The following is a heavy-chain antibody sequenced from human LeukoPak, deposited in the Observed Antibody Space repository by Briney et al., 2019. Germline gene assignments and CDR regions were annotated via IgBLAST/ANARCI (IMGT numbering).Heavy chain of an antibody. CDR3: ARDGSWSSISYSDY. CDR2: INPNSGDT. V-gene: IGHV1-2*02. J-gene: IGHJ4*02. D-gene: IGHD2-2*01. CDR1: GYTFTGYY. Sequence: ASVKVSCKASGYTFTGYYIHWVRQAPGQGLEWMGSINPNSGDTKYEQRFQGRVTMTRDTSISTAYMELTRLRSDDAAVYFCARDGSWSSISYSDYWGQGTLVTVSS.